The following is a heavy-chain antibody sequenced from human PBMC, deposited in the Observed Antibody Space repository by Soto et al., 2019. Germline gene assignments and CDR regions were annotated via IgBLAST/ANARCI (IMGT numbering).Heavy chain of an antibody. Sequence: PGGSLRLSCAASGFTFSSYGMHWGRQAPCKGLEWVAVISYDGSNKYYADSVKGRFTISRDNSKNTLYLQMNSLRAEDTAVYYCAKDSSYDYIWGSYRPNGVYFDYWGQGTLVTVSS. CDR1: GFTFSSYG. J-gene: IGHJ4*02. V-gene: IGHV3-30*18. D-gene: IGHD3-16*02. CDR3: AKDSSYDYIWGSYRPNGVYFDY. CDR2: ISYDGSNK.